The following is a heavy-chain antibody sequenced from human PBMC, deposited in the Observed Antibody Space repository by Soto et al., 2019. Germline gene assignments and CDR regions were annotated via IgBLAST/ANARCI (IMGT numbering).Heavy chain of an antibody. CDR2: INPSGGST. CDR3: ARDLVRYSGSYAGFDY. CDR1: GYTFTSYY. J-gene: IGHJ4*01. D-gene: IGHD1-26*01. Sequence: QVQLVQSGAEVKKPGASVKVSCKASGYTFTSYYMHWVRQAPGQGLEWMGIINPSGGSTSYAQKFQGRVTMTRDTSTSTVYMELSSLRSEDTAVYYCARDLVRYSGSYAGFDYWGHGTLVTVSS. V-gene: IGHV1-46*01.